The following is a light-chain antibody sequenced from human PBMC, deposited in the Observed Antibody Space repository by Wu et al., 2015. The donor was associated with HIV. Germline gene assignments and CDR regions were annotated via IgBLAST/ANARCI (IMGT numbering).Light chain of an antibody. CDR2: GAS. V-gene: IGKV3-15*01. J-gene: IGKJ2*03. CDR3: QRYNNWPRS. Sequence: EIVMTQSPATLSVSPGERATLSCRASQSVSSNLAWYQQKPGQAPRLLIYGASTRATGIPARFSGSGSGTEFTLTISSLQSEDFAVYYCQRYNNWPRSFGQGTKAGDQT. CDR1: QSVSSN.